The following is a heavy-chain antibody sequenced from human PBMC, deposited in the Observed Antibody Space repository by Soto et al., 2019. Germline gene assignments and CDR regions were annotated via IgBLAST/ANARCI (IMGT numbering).Heavy chain of an antibody. CDR3: ARLAKWELPNNWFDP. CDR2: IYPGDSDT. Sequence: EVQLVQSGAEVKKPGESLQISCKGSGYSFTSYWIGWVRQMPGKGLEWMGIIYPGDSDTRYSPSFQGQVTISADKSISTAYLQWSSLKASDTAMYYCARLAKWELPNNWFDPWGQGTLVTVSS. V-gene: IGHV5-51*01. CDR1: GYSFTSYW. J-gene: IGHJ5*02. D-gene: IGHD1-26*01.